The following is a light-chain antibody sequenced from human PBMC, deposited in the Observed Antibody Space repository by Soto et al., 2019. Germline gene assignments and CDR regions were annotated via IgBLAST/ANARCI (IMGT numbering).Light chain of an antibody. CDR2: DVS. J-gene: IGLJ1*01. CDR1: SSDVGGYNY. CDR3: SSYTSSSTYV. Sequence: QSVLTQPASVSGSPGQSITISCTGTSSDVGGYNYVSWYLQQPGKAPKLMIYDVSIRPSGFSDRLSGSKSGNTASLTISGLQAEDEADYYCSSYTSSSTYVFGTGTKVTVL. V-gene: IGLV2-14*01.